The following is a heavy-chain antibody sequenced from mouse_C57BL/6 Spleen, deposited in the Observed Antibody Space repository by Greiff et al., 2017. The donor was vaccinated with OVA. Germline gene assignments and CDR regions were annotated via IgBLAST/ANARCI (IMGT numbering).Heavy chain of an antibody. Sequence: VQLKESGEGLVKPGGSLKLSCAASGFTFSSYAMSWVRQTPEERLEWVAYISSGGDYIYYADTVKGRFTISRDNARNTRYLQMSSLKSEDTAMYYCTRDRRLSPFADRGQGTLVTVSA. J-gene: IGHJ3*01. CDR3: TRDRRLSPFAD. CDR1: GFTFSSYA. V-gene: IGHV5-9-1*02. CDR2: ISSGGDYI. D-gene: IGHD1-1*02.